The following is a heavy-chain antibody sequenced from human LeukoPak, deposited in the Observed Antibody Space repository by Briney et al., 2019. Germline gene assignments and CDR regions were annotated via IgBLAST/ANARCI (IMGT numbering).Heavy chain of an antibody. Sequence: PGGSLRLSCAVSGFTLSAYWMHWVRQAPGKGLEWVTVIWSDGSNKYYADSVKGRFTISRDNSKNTLYLQMNSLRAEDTAVYYCVRGYYAGRGHHFEYWGQGTLVTVSS. CDR2: IWSDGSNK. CDR3: VRGYYAGRGHHFEY. J-gene: IGHJ4*02. V-gene: IGHV3-33*08. D-gene: IGHD3-22*01. CDR1: GFTLSAYW.